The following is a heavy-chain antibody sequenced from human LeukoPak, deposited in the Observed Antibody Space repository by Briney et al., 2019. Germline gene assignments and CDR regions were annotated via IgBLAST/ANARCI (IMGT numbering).Heavy chain of an antibody. CDR3: ARAYSYSSGFDY. CDR2: ISAYNGDT. J-gene: IGHJ4*02. Sequence: ASVKVSCKTSGYIFAHNGISWVRQAPEQGPEWMGWISAYNGDTTYAEKFQGRVTMTRDTSTSTVSMELSSLRSEDTAVYYCARAYSYSSGFDYWGQGTLVTVSS. D-gene: IGHD5-18*01. CDR1: GYIFAHNG. V-gene: IGHV1-18*01.